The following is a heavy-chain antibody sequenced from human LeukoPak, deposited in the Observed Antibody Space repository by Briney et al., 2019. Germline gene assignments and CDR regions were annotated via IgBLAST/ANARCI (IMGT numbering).Heavy chain of an antibody. V-gene: IGHV3-64*01. CDR1: GFTFSSYT. Sequence: GGSLRLSCAASGFTFSSYTMNWVRQAPGKGLEYVSAISSNGGSTYYANSVKGRFTISRDNSKNTLYLQMGSLRAEDMAVYYCARVAPYDTDAFDIWGQGTMVTVSS. J-gene: IGHJ3*02. CDR2: ISSNGGST. D-gene: IGHD3-22*01. CDR3: ARVAPYDTDAFDI.